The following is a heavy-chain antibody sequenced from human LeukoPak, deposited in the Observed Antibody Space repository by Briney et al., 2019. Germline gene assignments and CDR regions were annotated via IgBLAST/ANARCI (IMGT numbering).Heavy chain of an antibody. CDR2: INPSGGST. CDR3: ARMIEGATFDY. Sequence: ASVKVSCKASGYTFTSYYMHWVRQAPGQGLEWMGIINPSGGSTSYAQKFQGRVTMARDTSTSTVYMELSSLRSEDTAVYYCARMIEGATFDYWGQGTLVTVSS. J-gene: IGHJ4*02. D-gene: IGHD1-26*01. CDR1: GYTFTSYY. V-gene: IGHV1-46*01.